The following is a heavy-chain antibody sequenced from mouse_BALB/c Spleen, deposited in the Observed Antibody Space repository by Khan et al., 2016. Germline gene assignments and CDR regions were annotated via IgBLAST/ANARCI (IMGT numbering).Heavy chain of an antibody. CDR3: ARDLGRGY. J-gene: IGHJ2*01. Sequence: QVQLPQSGAELAKPGASVKMSCKASGYTFTNYYIHWVKQRPGQGLEWIGYINPRIDYTEYNQKFKDKATLTADKSSSTAYMQLTSLTSEDSAVYYCARDLGRGYWGQGTTLTVSS. CDR1: GYTFTNYY. CDR2: INPRIDYT. D-gene: IGHD4-1*01. V-gene: IGHV1-4*01.